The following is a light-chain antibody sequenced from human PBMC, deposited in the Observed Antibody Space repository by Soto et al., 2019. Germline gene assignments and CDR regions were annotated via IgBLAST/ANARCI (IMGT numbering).Light chain of an antibody. Sequence: QSVLTQSPSASGTPGQTVTISCFGSSSNVGKNTVNWYQQVSGAAPNLLIFNSNQRPSGVPDRFSGSKSGNTASLTISGLHNEDEADYYCSSYTSTSTLVFGTGTKLTVL. V-gene: IGLV1-44*01. CDR2: NSN. CDR1: SSNVGKNT. J-gene: IGLJ1*01. CDR3: SSYTSTSTLV.